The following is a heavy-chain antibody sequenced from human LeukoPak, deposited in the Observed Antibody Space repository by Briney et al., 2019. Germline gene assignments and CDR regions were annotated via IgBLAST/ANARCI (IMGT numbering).Heavy chain of an antibody. D-gene: IGHD5-18*01. CDR1: GGSISSGGYY. CDR3: ARVGYSYGRDAFDI. J-gene: IGHJ3*02. V-gene: IGHV4-30-2*01. Sequence: SQTLSLTCTVSGGSISSGGYYWSWIRQHPGKGLEWIGYIYHSGSTYYNPSLKSRVTISVDRSKNQFSLKLSSVTAADTAVYYCARVGYSYGRDAFDIWGQGTMVTVSS. CDR2: IYHSGST.